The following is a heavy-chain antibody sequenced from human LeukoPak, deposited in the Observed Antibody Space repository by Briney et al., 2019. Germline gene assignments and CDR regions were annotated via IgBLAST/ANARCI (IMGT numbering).Heavy chain of an antibody. CDR2: ISWNSDSM. Sequence: GGSLRLSCAASGFTFGDYTMHWVRQTPWKGLEWVAGISWNSDSMDYADSVKGRFTISRDNAKNSLYLHMNSLRPDDTAFYYCAKDITTIADSAFHWGQGTLVTVSS. J-gene: IGHJ4*02. D-gene: IGHD1-1*01. CDR3: AKDITTIADSAFH. CDR1: GFTFGDYT. V-gene: IGHV3-9*01.